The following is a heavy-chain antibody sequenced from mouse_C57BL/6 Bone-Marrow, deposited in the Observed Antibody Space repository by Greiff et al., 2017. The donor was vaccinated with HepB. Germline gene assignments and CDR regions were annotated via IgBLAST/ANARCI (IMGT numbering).Heavy chain of an antibody. D-gene: IGHD2-4*01. Sequence: VQLQQSGAELVRPGASVKLSCKASGYTFTDYYINWVKQRPGQGLEWIARIYPGSGNTYYNEKFKGKATLTAEKSSSTAYMQLSSLTSEDSAVYFCARWGYYDYDNYFDYWGQGTTLTVSS. CDR3: ARWGYYDYDNYFDY. CDR2: IYPGSGNT. CDR1: GYTFTDYY. J-gene: IGHJ2*01. V-gene: IGHV1-76*01.